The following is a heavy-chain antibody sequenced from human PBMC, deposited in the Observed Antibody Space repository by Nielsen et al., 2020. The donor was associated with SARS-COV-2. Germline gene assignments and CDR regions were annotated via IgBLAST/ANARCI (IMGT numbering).Heavy chain of an antibody. CDR2: ISWNSGSI. J-gene: IGHJ6*02. D-gene: IGHD3-22*01. CDR1: GFTFSSYA. CDR3: AKGDGYDSSADV. V-gene: IGHV3-9*01. Sequence: SLKISCAASGFTFSSYAMHWVRQAPGKGLEWVSGISWNSGSIGYADSVKGRFTISRDNAKNSLYLQMNSLRAEDTALYYCAKGDGYDSSADVWGQGTTVTVSS.